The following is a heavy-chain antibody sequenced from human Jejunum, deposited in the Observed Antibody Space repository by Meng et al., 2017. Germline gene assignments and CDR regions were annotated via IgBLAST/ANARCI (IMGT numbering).Heavy chain of an antibody. CDR2: ISSSSYI. CDR3: ARDLEGGYSYGSLDY. Sequence: GESLKISCAASGFTFSSYSMNWVRQAPGKGLEWVSSISSSSYIYYADSVKGRFTISRDNAKNSLYLQMNSLRVEDTAVYYCARDLEGGYSYGSLDYWGQGTLVTVSS. V-gene: IGHV3-21*01. J-gene: IGHJ4*02. D-gene: IGHD5-18*01. CDR1: GFTFSSYS.